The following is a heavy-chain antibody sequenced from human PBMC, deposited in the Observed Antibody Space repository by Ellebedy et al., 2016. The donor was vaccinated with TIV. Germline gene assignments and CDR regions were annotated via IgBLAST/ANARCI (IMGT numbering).Heavy chain of an antibody. CDR1: GHTSTRYY. CDR2: INPSGSSA. Sequence: ASVKVSCXASGHTSTRYYMNWVRQAPGQGLEWMALINPSGSSAPYAQKFQGRVTLSRDTSTNTDYMELSSLTSEDTAVYYCAMPPPVSFGVSYYYMDVWGKGTTITVSS. CDR3: AMPPPVSFGVSYYYMDV. D-gene: IGHD3-3*01. V-gene: IGHV1-46*03. J-gene: IGHJ6*03.